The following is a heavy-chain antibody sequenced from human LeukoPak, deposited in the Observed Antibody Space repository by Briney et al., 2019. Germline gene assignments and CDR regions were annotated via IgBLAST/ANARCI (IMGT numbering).Heavy chain of an antibody. D-gene: IGHD4-17*01. CDR1: GYTFTSYD. CDR2: MNPHSGKT. V-gene: IGHV1-8*01. CDR3: ARLSSHYGDYKVDP. J-gene: IGHJ5*02. Sequence: ASVKVSCKASGYTFTSYDINWVRQATGQGLEWMGWMNPHSGKTGYAQNLQGRVTMTRDTSISTAYMELSSLRSEDTAVYYCARLSSHYGDYKVDPWGQGTLVTVSS.